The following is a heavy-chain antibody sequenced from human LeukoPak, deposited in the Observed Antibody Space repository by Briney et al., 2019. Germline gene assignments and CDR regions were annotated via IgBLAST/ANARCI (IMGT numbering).Heavy chain of an antibody. Sequence: SETLSLTCTVSAASISSDNYYWNWIRQPAGRGREWIGRFYAGDTKYNPSLNNRATVSVDTSKNQFSLTLSSVTAADTATYYCARGVFMTSGRYFYYMDLWGTGTTVTVSS. CDR3: ARGVFMTSGRYFYYMDL. J-gene: IGHJ6*03. V-gene: IGHV4-61*02. CDR2: FYAGDT. CDR1: AASISSDNYY. D-gene: IGHD2-21*01.